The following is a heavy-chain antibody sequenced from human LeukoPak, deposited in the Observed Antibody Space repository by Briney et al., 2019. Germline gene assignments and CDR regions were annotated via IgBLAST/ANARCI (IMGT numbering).Heavy chain of an antibody. J-gene: IGHJ4*02. CDR1: GFTFSSYA. CDR2: ISGGGGTT. V-gene: IGHV3-23*01. D-gene: IGHD4-11*01. CDR3: SIRPSMTTVTTALDY. Sequence: GGSLRLSCAASGFTFSSYAMSWVRQAPGKGLEWVSGISGGGGTTYYADSVKGRFTISRDNSKNTLYLQVNTLRAEDTAVYYCSIRPSMTTVTTALDYWGQGTLVTVSS.